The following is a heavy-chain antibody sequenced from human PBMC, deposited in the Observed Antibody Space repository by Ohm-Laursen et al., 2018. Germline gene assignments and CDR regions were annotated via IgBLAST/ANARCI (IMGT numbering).Heavy chain of an antibody. V-gene: IGHV1-18*04. CDR1: GYTFVSYA. D-gene: IGHD3-3*01. Sequence: ASVKVSCKASGYTFVSYAISWVRQAPGQGLEWMGWIGTFNNKTNYAQKFQGRVTETTDTSTSTAYMELRSLTSDDTAVYFCARDSYYDFWSGYSTYYHGMDVWGQGTTVTVSS. CDR3: ARDSYYDFWSGYSTYYHGMDV. CDR2: IGTFNNKT. J-gene: IGHJ6*02.